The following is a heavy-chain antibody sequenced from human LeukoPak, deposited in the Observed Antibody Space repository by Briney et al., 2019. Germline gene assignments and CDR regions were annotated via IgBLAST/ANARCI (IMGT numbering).Heavy chain of an antibody. Sequence: SETLSLTCAVDGGSFSFYYWSWIRQTPGKGLEWIGEINHSGSGNYNPSLKSRVTISVDTSKNQFSLKLNSVTAADTAVYYCARRSQDFDFWGQGILVTVSA. CDR1: GGSFSFYY. CDR2: INHSGSG. J-gene: IGHJ4*02. V-gene: IGHV4-34*01. CDR3: ARRSQDFDF.